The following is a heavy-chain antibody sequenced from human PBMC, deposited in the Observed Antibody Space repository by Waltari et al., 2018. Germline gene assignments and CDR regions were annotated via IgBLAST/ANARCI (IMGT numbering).Heavy chain of an antibody. Sequence: QLQLQESGPGLVKPSETLSLTCTVSGGSISSSSYYWGWIRQPPGKGLEWIGSIYYSGSTYYNPSLKSRVTISVDTSKNQFWLKLSSVTVADTAVYDCARLRRAAVADPMLDYWGQGTLVTV. CDR2: IYYSGST. D-gene: IGHD6-19*01. J-gene: IGHJ4*02. CDR3: ARLRRAAVADPMLDY. V-gene: IGHV4-39*01. CDR1: GGSISSSSYY.